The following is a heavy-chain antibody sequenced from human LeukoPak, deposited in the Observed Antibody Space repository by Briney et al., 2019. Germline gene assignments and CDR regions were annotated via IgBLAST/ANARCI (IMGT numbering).Heavy chain of an antibody. J-gene: IGHJ5*02. V-gene: IGHV4-34*01. CDR3: ARGRSGYCSSTSCRRNWFGP. CDR2: INHSGST. Sequence: SETLSLTCAVYGGSFSGYYWSWIRQPPGKGLEWIGEINHSGSTNYNPSLKSRVTISVDTSKNQFSLKLSSVTAADTAVYYCARGRSGYCSSTSCRRNWFGPWGQGTLVTVSS. D-gene: IGHD2-2*01. CDR1: GGSFSGYY.